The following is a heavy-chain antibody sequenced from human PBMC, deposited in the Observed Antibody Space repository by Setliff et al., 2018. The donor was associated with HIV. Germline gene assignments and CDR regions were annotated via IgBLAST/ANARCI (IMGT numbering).Heavy chain of an antibody. Sequence: PSETLSLTCTVSGGSISSDSYYWSWIRQPAGKGLEWIGHIYTSGSTNYNPSLKSRVTISVDTSKNQFSLKLSSVTAADTAVYYCARDQHGMDVWGQGTTVTVS. V-gene: IGHV4-61*09. J-gene: IGHJ6*02. CDR1: GGSISSDSYY. CDR2: IYTSGST. CDR3: ARDQHGMDV.